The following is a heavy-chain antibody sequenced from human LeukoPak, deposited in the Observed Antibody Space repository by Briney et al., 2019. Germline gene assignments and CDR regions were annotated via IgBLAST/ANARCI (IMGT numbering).Heavy chain of an antibody. Sequence: SETLSLTCTVSGGSISSGSYYWSWIRQPAGKGLEWIGTIYYSGSTYYNPSLQSRVTISVDTSSNQFSLKLSSVTAADTAVYYCARRFGRNTYSSSWHAAGTLNLVVMDVWGKGTTVTISS. CDR2: IYYSGST. CDR3: ARRFGRNTYSSSWHAAGTLNLVVMDV. J-gene: IGHJ6*03. D-gene: IGHD6-13*01. V-gene: IGHV4-39*07. CDR1: GGSISSGSYY.